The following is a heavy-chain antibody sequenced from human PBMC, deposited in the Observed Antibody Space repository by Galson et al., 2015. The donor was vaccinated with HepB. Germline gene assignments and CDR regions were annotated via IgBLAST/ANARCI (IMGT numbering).Heavy chain of an antibody. D-gene: IGHD3-22*01. Sequence: SLRLSCAASGFTFSSYAMTWVRQAPGKGLEWGSAISCTDASTYYAASVKGRFTISRENSKNTLYLQMNSLRAEDTAVYYCARGIVVIREAFDYWGQGTLVTVSS. CDR1: GFTFSSYA. CDR2: ISCTDAST. J-gene: IGHJ4*02. V-gene: IGHV3-23*01. CDR3: ARGIVVIREAFDY.